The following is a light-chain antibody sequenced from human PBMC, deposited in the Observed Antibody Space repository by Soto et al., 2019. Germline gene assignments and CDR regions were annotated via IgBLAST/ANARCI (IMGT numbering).Light chain of an antibody. Sequence: EIVVTQSPGTLSLSPGERATLSCRAIQSVSSSYLAWYQQKPGQAPRRLIYGASSRATGIPDRFSGSGCGTDFTLTICRLEPEDFAVYYCQQYGSSPPITFGQGTRLEIK. CDR2: GAS. J-gene: IGKJ5*01. V-gene: IGKV3-20*01. CDR1: QSVSSSY. CDR3: QQYGSSPPIT.